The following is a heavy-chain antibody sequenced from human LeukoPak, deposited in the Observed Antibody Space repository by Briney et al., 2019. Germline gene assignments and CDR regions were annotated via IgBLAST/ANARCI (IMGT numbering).Heavy chain of an antibody. CDR2: IRSKAYGGTT. V-gene: IGHV3-49*04. J-gene: IGHJ4*02. CDR3: TRSYCSSTSCSSPTSDY. D-gene: IGHD2-2*01. Sequence: PGRSLRLSCTASGFTFGDYAMSWVRQAPGKRLEWVGFIRSKAYGGTTEYAASVKGRFTISRGDSKSIAYLQMNSLKTEDTAVYYCTRSYCSSTSCSSPTSDYWGQGTLVTVSS. CDR1: GFTFGDYA.